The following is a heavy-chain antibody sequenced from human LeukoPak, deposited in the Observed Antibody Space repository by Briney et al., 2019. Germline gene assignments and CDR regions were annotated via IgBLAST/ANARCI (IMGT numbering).Heavy chain of an antibody. J-gene: IGHJ1*01. D-gene: IGHD3-22*01. CDR1: GFTFSSYA. CDR2: ISDSGGST. V-gene: IGHV3-23*01. Sequence: GGSLRLSCAASGFTFSSYAMSWVRQAPGKGLEWVSAISDSGGSTYYADSVKGRLTISRDNSKNTLYLQMNSLRAEDTAVYYCTSITMIVVVRYFQHWGQGTLVTVSS. CDR3: TSITMIVVVRYFQH.